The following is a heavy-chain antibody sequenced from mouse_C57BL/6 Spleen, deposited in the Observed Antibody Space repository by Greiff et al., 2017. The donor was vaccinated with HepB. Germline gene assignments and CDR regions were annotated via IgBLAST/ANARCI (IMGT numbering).Heavy chain of an antibody. V-gene: IGHV1-69*01. J-gene: IGHJ4*01. CDR3: ARETGSRPLYYAMDY. CDR1: GYTFTSYW. D-gene: IGHD1-1*01. CDR2: IDPSDSYT. Sequence: QVQLQQPGAELVMPGASVKLSCKASGYTFTSYWMHWVKQRPGQGLEWIGEIDPSDSYTNYNQKFKGKSTLTVDKSSSTAYMQLSSLTSEDSAVYYCARETGSRPLYYAMDYWGQGTSVTVAS.